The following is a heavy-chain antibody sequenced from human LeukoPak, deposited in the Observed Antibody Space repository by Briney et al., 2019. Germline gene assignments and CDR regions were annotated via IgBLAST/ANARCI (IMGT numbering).Heavy chain of an antibody. V-gene: IGHV3-30*02. CDR3: AKDLVVRGVKGIDY. Sequence: PGGSLRLSCEASGFPFSNFGMHWVRQAPGKGLEWVAFIRYDGSNKYYADSVKGRFTISRDNSKNTLYLQMSSLRAEDTAVYYCAKDLVVRGVKGIDYWGQGTLVTVSS. CDR1: GFPFSNFG. D-gene: IGHD3-10*01. CDR2: IRYDGSNK. J-gene: IGHJ4*02.